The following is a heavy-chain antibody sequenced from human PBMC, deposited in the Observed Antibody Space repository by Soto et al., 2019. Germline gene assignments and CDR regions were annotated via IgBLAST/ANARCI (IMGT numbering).Heavy chain of an antibody. Sequence: VEVACKASGYTFIRYCISWVRQAPGQGVEWMGWISAYNGNTNYAQKLQGRVTMTTDTSTSTAYMELRSLRSDDTAVYYCARDGSYGYYRMDVCGQGTPVTVTS. D-gene: IGHD4-17*01. J-gene: IGHJ6*02. V-gene: IGHV1-18*01. CDR2: ISAYNGNT. CDR1: GYTFIRYC. CDR3: ARDGSYGYYRMDV.